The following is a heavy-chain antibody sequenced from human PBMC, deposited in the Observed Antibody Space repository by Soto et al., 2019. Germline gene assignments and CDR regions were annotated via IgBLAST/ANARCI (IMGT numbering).Heavy chain of an antibody. CDR3: ARQQPAGAFDI. J-gene: IGHJ3*02. CDR2: IYYSGST. CDR1: GGSISSYY. Sequence: SETLSLTCTVSGGSISSYYWSWIRQPPGKGLEWIGYIYYSGSTNYNPSLKSRVTISVDTSRNQFSLKLSSVTAADTAVYYCARQQPAGAFDIWGQGTMVTLSS. D-gene: IGHD6-19*01. V-gene: IGHV4-59*08.